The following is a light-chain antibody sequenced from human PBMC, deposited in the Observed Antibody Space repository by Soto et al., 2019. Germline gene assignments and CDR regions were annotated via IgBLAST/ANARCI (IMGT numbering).Light chain of an antibody. CDR2: GAS. CDR3: QQYNNWPWT. V-gene: IGKV3-15*01. CDR1: QSVNSN. Sequence: EIVMTQSPATLSLSSGERATLSCRASQSVNSNLAWYQQKPGQAPRLLIYGASTRATGIPARFSGSGSGTEFTLTISSLQSEDFALYYCQQYNNWPWTFGQGTKVEIK. J-gene: IGKJ1*01.